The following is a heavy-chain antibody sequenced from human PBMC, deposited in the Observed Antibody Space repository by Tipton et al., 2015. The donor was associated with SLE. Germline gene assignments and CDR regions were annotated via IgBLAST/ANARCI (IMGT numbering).Heavy chain of an antibody. CDR3: ARLTYCGSDCYRAFDI. D-gene: IGHD2-21*01. CDR1: GFTFSASG. CDR2: ISGSSGNI. Sequence: GSLRLSCAASGFTFSASGMHWVRQAPGKGLEWLSYISGSSGNIYYADSVKGRFSISRDNAKNSLYLQMNSLRAGDTAVYYCARLTYCGSDCYRAFDIWGQGTMVTVSS. V-gene: IGHV3-48*01. J-gene: IGHJ3*02.